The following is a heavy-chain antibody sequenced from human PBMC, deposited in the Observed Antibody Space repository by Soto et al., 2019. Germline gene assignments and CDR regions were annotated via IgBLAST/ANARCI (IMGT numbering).Heavy chain of an antibody. J-gene: IGHJ4*02. D-gene: IGHD4-17*01. CDR1: GGSITNSGYF. CDR3: VRHAEYYGGNLYYFDS. Sequence: SETLSLTCTVSGGSITNSGYFWGWIRQPPGKGLEYIGSVFYSGSTYYNPSLESRVTISVDTSKEQFSLKLGSVTAADTAVYYCVRHAEYYGGNLYYFDSWGQGALVTVSS. CDR2: VFYSGST. V-gene: IGHV4-39*01.